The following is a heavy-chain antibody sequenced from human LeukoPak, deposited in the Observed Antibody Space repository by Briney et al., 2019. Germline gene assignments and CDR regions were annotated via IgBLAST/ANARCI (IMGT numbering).Heavy chain of an antibody. CDR3: ARGKGIAAAGTLYYYYGMDV. V-gene: IGHV1-2*02. CDR2: INPNSGGT. D-gene: IGHD6-13*01. CDR1: GYTFTGYY. J-gene: IGHJ6*02. Sequence: ASVKVSCKASGYTFTGYYMHWVRQAPGQGLEWMGWINPNSGGTNYAQKFQGRVTMTRDTSISTAYMELSRLRSDDTAVYYCARGKGIAAAGTLYYYYGMDVWGQGTTVTVSS.